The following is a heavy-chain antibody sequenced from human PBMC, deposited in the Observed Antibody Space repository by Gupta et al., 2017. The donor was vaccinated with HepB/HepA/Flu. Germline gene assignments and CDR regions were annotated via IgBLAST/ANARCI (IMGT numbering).Heavy chain of an antibody. CDR2: INHSGST. J-gene: IGHJ6*02. Sequence: QVQLQQWGAGLLKPSETLSLTCAVYGGSFSGYYWSWIRQPPGKGLEWIGEINHSGSTNYNPSLKSRVTISVDTSKNQFSLKLSSVTAADTAVYYCARRRPQWLSSASVAMDVWGQGTTVTVSS. D-gene: IGHD6-19*01. V-gene: IGHV4-34*01. CDR1: GGSFSGYY. CDR3: ARRRPQWLSSASVAMDV.